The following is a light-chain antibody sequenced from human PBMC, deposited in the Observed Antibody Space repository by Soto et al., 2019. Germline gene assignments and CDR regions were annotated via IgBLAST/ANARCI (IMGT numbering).Light chain of an antibody. CDR1: SSDVGGYNY. CDR2: AVS. V-gene: IGLV2-11*01. CDR3: CSYAGNYTFV. Sequence: QSALTQPRSVSGSPGQSVTISCTGTSSDVGGYNYVSWYQQHPGKAPNLMIYAVSKRPSGVPDRFSGSKSGNTASLTISGLQAEDEADYYCCSYAGNYTFVFGGGTQVTVL. J-gene: IGLJ2*01.